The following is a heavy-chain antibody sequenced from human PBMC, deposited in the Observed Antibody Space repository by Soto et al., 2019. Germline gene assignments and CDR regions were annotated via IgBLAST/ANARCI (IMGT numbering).Heavy chain of an antibody. D-gene: IGHD4-4*01. CDR2: ISPYSGNT. V-gene: IGHV1-18*01. Sequence: AGVTVSCKSSVYIFLNYGIAWVRPAPGQGREWMGWISPYSGNTHYASKVQGRLTMTTDTSTSTTYMDLYSLTSEDTAVHYCAMVDNYVTPTPKDVWGQGTTVTVSS. CDR1: VYIFLNYG. CDR3: AMVDNYVTPTPKDV. J-gene: IGHJ6*02.